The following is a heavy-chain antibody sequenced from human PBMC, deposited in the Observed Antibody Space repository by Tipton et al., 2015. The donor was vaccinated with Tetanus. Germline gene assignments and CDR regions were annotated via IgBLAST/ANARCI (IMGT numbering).Heavy chain of an antibody. CDR1: GFTFSDYY. Sequence: SLRLSCAASGFTFSDYYMSWIRQAPGKGLEWVSYISSSGSTIYYADSVKGRFTISRDNAKNSLYLQMNSLRAEDTAVYYCAREISSIAAAGKDDYWGQGTLVTVSS. D-gene: IGHD6-13*01. V-gene: IGHV3-11*01. CDR2: ISSSGSTI. J-gene: IGHJ4*02. CDR3: AREISSIAAAGKDDY.